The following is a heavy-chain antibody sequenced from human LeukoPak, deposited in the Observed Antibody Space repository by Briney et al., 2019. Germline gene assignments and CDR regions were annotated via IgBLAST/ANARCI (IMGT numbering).Heavy chain of an antibody. D-gene: IGHD5-24*01. CDR1: GFTFSTYT. V-gene: IGHV3-64*02. CDR2: INTNGGST. CDR3: ARGVGYTNLDF. Sequence: GGSLRLSCAASGFTFSTYTIHWIRQAPGKGLDYISAINTNGGSTYYADSVKGRFTISRDNPKDTVYLQMGSLRHEDIGVYYCARGVGYTNLDFWGQGTLVTVSS. J-gene: IGHJ4*02.